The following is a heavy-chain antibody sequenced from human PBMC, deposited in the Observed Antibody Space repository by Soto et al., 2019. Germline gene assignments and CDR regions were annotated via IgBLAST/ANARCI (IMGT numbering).Heavy chain of an antibody. Sequence: PWGSLRLSCAASGFTLSSFAMGWVRQASGKGLEWVSDISASGSRSTYADFVRGRFTVSRDNSNNTLFLQMNSLTVEDTAVYYCAKSRLVMTSSSFDSWGKGALVTV. CDR2: ISASGSRS. D-gene: IGHD2-21*02. J-gene: IGHJ4*02. V-gene: IGHV3-23*01. CDR3: AKSRLVMTSSSFDS. CDR1: GFTLSSFA.